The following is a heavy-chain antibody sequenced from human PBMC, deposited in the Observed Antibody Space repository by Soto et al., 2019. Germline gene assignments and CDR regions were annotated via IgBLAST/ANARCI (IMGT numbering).Heavy chain of an antibody. D-gene: IGHD6-19*01. V-gene: IGHV1-18*01. Sequence: QVQLVQSGAEVKKPGASVKVSCKTSGYPFTSYGINWVRQAPGQGPEWMGWISAYDDKTIYSQKFQGRVTLTADTYTTTDYMELRGLGSDDTAVYYCARDRLIAVTGLLRNWGQGTLVTVSS. CDR1: GYPFTSYG. CDR2: ISAYDDKT. CDR3: ARDRLIAVTGLLRN. J-gene: IGHJ4*02.